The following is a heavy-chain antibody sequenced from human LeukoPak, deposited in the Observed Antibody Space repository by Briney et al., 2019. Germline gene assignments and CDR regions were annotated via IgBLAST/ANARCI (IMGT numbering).Heavy chain of an antibody. V-gene: IGHV4-4*07. CDR1: GGTISNYH. CDR3: ARVVVGATSGNPYYFDY. CDR2: IYTSGTT. J-gene: IGHJ4*02. D-gene: IGHD1-26*01. Sequence: PSETQSLTSSVSGGTISNYHWSWLRQPAGEGLEWIGRIYTSGTTNYNHSLKSRITMSVDTSQNQLFLKLRSVTAADTAVYYCARVVVGATSGNPYYFDYWGQGTLVTLSS.